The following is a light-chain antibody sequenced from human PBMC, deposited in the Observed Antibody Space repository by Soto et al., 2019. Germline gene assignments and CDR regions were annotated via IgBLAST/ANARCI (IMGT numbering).Light chain of an antibody. CDR1: NSNIGRNY. J-gene: IGLJ2*01. Sequence: QSVLTQPPSVSAAPGQTVTIPCSGSNSNIGRNYVSWYQQLPGTAPKLLIYDNDKRPSGIPDRFSGSKCGTSATLGITGLQTGDEADYYCATWDSSLSAVLFGGGTKLTVL. CDR3: ATWDSSLSAVL. CDR2: DND. V-gene: IGLV1-51*01.